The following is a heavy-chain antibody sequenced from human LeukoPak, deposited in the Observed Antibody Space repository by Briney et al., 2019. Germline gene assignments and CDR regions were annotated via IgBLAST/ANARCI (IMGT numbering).Heavy chain of an antibody. D-gene: IGHD2-15*01. CDR2: INPSGGGT. Sequence: GASVKVSCKASGYTFTSYYMHWVRQAPGQGLEWMGIINPSGGGTSYAQKFQGRVTMTRDTSTSTVYMELSSLRSEDTAVYYCARDQGLIVVVAATLADWGQGTLVTVSS. V-gene: IGHV1-46*01. J-gene: IGHJ4*02. CDR1: GYTFTSYY. CDR3: ARDQGLIVVVAATLAD.